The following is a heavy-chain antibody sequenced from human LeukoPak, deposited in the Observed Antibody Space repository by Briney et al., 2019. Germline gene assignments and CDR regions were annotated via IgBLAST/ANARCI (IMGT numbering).Heavy chain of an antibody. Sequence: GGSLRLSCAASGFTSSSYWMHWVRQAPGKGLVWVSRINTDGSSTSYADSVKGRFTISRDNAKNSLYLQMSSLRAEDTALYYCASRSSVAASGPGWGQGTLVTVSS. J-gene: IGHJ4*02. CDR1: GFTSSSYW. CDR3: ASRSSVAASGPG. D-gene: IGHD2-15*01. V-gene: IGHV3-74*01. CDR2: INTDGSST.